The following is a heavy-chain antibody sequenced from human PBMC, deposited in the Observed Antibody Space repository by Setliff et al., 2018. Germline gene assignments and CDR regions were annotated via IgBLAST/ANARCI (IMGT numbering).Heavy chain of an antibody. J-gene: IGHJ5*02. Sequence: ASVKVSCKASGGTFSSYGISWVRQAPGQGLEWMGWINGNSGVTKYAQKFQGRVTMTSETSISIVYMDLTRLTSDDTAVYYCAQTKGFVDGYLDPWGQGTLVTVSS. CDR2: INGNSGVT. CDR1: GGTFSSYG. D-gene: IGHD2-21*02. V-gene: IGHV1-2*02. CDR3: AQTKGFVDGYLDP.